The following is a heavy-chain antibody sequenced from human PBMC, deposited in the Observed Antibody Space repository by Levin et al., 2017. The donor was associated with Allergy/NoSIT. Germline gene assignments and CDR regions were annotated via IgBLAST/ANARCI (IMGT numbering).Heavy chain of an antibody. D-gene: IGHD2-15*01. CDR1: GDSISSYY. V-gene: IGHV4-59*08. Sequence: SETLSLTCTVSGDSISSYYWSWIRQPPGKGLEWIGYIYHSGSTKYNPSLKSRVTISVDTSKNQVSLKLNSMTDADTAVYYCARRFCSGDTCYSGSHGMDGWGQGTTVTVSS. J-gene: IGHJ6*02. CDR3: ARRFCSGDTCYSGSHGMDG. CDR2: IYHSGST.